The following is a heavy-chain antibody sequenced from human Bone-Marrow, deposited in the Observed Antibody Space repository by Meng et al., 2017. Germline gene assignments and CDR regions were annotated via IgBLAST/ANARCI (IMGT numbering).Heavy chain of an antibody. Sequence: EGQLVESGGGFVKPGGSLRLSFAASGFTFSNAWMTWVRQAPGKGLEWIGRMKSNVDGGTVDYAAAVKGRFFISRDDSENSFYLQMNSLKTEDTAVYYCSGHVDYWGHGTLVTVSS. CDR1: GFTFSNAW. J-gene: IGHJ4*01. CDR3: SGHVDY. CDR2: MKSNVDGGTV. V-gene: IGHV3-15*01.